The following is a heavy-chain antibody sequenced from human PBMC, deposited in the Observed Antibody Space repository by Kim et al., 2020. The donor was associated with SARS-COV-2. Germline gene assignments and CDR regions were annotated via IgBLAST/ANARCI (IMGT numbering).Heavy chain of an antibody. CDR3: ARGPPPDFDY. J-gene: IGHJ4*02. CDR1: GGSISNYY. V-gene: IGHV4-4*07. CDR2: IYTTGST. Sequence: SETLSLTCTVSGGSISNYYWSWIRQPAGKGLEWIGRIYTTGSTDYNPSLKSRVTMSVDTSTKQFSLTLSSVTAADTAVYYCARGPPPDFDYWGQGTLVTVSS.